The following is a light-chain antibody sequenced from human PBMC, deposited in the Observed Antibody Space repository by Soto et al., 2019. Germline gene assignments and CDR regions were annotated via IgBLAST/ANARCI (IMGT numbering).Light chain of an antibody. V-gene: IGKV3D-15*01. CDR3: HHYNNWPPGT. CDR1: KIISNT. CDR2: GSS. J-gene: IGKJ1*01. Sequence: EIVMTQSPATLSVSPGERASISCRARKIISNTWACYQQIRGQPPRLLIYGSSTRATDIPPRFSGSGSGTEFTLTISSLQSEDSAVYYCHHYNNWPPGTFGQGTKVEIK.